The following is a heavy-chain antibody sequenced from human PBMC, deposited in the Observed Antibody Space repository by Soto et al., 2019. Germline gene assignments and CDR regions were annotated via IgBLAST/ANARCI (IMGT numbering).Heavy chain of an antibody. Sequence: EVQLVESGGGLVKPGGSLRLSCAASGFTFSSYSMNGVRQAPGKGLEWVSSISSSSSYIYYADSVKCRFTISRDNAKNTYYLEINSLRDEDTAVYYCVRSDYPLLAAGEYYYDYYLDVWGKGTNVNVSS. J-gene: IGHJ6*03. CDR2: ISSSSSYI. CDR3: VRSDYPLLAAGEYYYDYYLDV. D-gene: IGHD6-25*01. V-gene: IGHV3-21*01. CDR1: GFTFSSYS.